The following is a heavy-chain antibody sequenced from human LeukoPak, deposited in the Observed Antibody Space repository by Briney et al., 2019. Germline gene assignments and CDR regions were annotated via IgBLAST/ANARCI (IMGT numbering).Heavy chain of an antibody. J-gene: IGHJ1*01. CDR2: IWYDGSNK. D-gene: IGHD6-19*01. V-gene: IGHV3-33*01. CDR3: AREAGSGWLRAEYFQH. Sequence: PGGSLRLSCAASGFTFSSYGMHWVRQAPGKGLEWVAVIWYDGSNKYYADSVKSRFTISRDNSKNTLYLQMNSLRAEDTAVYYCAREAGSGWLRAEYFQHWGQGTLVTVSS. CDR1: GFTFSSYG.